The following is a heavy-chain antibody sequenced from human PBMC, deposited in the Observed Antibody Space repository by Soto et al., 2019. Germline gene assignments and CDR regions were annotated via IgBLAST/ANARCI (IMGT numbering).Heavy chain of an antibody. CDR2: ISYDGSNK. CDR3: AKDRGYGDYAYYFDY. V-gene: IGHV3-30*18. J-gene: IGHJ4*02. Sequence: QVQLVESGGGVVQPGRSLRLSCAASGFTFSSYGMHWVRQAPGKGLEWVAVISYDGSNKYYADSVKGRFTISRDNSKNTLYLQMNSLRAEDTAVYYCAKDRGYGDYAYYFDYWGQGTLVTVSS. CDR1: GFTFSSYG. D-gene: IGHD4-17*01.